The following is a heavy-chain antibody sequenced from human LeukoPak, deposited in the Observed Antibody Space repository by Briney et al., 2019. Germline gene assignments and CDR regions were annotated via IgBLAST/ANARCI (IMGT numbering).Heavy chain of an antibody. CDR2: IYYSGST. CDR1: GGSISSYY. Sequence: PSETLSLTCTVSGGSISSYYWSWIRQPPGKGLEWIGYIYYSGSTNYNPSLKSRVTISVDTSKNQFSLKLSSVTAADTAVYYCEREGFLGWHGMDVWGQGTTVTVSS. D-gene: IGHD3-3*01. V-gene: IGHV4-59*01. J-gene: IGHJ6*02. CDR3: EREGFLGWHGMDV.